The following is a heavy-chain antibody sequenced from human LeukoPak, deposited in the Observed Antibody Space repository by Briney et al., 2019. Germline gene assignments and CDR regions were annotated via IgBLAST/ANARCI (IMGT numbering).Heavy chain of an antibody. CDR3: ARIITGTVALDY. CDR1: GGSISGNY. Sequence: SETLSLTCTVSGGSISGNYRSWIRQPLGKGLEWIGYIFYVGSTIYNPSLKSRVTISVDTSKSQFSLQLSSVTAADTAVYYCARIITGTVALDYWGQGTLVTVSS. CDR2: IFYVGST. D-gene: IGHD1-14*01. J-gene: IGHJ4*02. V-gene: IGHV4-59*08.